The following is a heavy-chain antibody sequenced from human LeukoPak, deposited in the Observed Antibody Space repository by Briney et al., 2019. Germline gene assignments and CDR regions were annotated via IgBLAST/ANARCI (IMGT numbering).Heavy chain of an antibody. D-gene: IGHD6-19*01. J-gene: IGHJ4*02. CDR1: GGSISSSTYY. V-gene: IGHV4-39*07. Sequence: SETLSLTCTVSGGSISSSTYYWGWIRQPPGKGLEWIGYIYYTGSTYCNPSLKSRVTISVNTSKNQFSLKLSSVTAADTAVYYCARRLAVAGKVFDYWGQGTLVTVSS. CDR2: IYYTGST. CDR3: ARRLAVAGKVFDY.